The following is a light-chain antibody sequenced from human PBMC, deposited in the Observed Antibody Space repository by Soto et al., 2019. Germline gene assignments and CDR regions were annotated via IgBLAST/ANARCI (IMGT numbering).Light chain of an antibody. J-gene: IGKJ2*01. Sequence: EIVLKQSPGTLSLSPGERATLSCRATQSVRSSYLAWYQQKPVQAPRLLIYDASRRATGIPDRFSGSGSGTDFTLTISGLEPEDFAVYYCQQYGSSPRTFGQGTKLEIK. CDR2: DAS. V-gene: IGKV3-20*01. CDR1: QSVRSSY. CDR3: QQYGSSPRT.